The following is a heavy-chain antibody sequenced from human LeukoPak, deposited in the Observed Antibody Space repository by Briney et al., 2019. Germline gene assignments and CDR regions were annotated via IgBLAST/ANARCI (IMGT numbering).Heavy chain of an antibody. CDR3: ARRLGSGTLSHYYGMDV. V-gene: IGHV3-21*01. CDR2: ISSSSSYI. Sequence: GGSLRLSCAASGFTFSSYSMNWVRQAPGKGLEWVSSISSSSSYIYYADSVKGRFTISRDNAKNSLYLQMNSLRAEDTAVYYCARRLGSGTLSHYYGMDVWGKGTTVTVSS. J-gene: IGHJ6*04. CDR1: GFTFSSYS. D-gene: IGHD3-10*01.